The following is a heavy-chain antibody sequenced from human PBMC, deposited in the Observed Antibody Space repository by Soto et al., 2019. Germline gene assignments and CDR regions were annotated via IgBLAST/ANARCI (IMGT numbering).Heavy chain of an antibody. CDR2: IYYSGST. V-gene: IGHV4-39*01. D-gene: IGHD6-6*01. Sequence: SETLSLTCTVSVGSISSSSYYWGWIRQPPGKGLEWIGSIYYSGSTYYNPSLKSRVTISVDTSKNQFSLKLSSVTAADTAVYYCARHFIRIAARDAHWFDPWGQGTLVT. J-gene: IGHJ5*02. CDR3: ARHFIRIAARDAHWFDP. CDR1: VGSISSSSYY.